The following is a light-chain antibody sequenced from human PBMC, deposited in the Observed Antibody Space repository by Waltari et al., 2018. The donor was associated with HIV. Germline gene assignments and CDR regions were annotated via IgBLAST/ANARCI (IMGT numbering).Light chain of an antibody. CDR1: RGDIASSY. CDR2: EDN. Sequence: FILTQPHSVSESPGKTVIISCTRNRGDIASSYVQWYQQRPGSAPTPVIYEDNRRPSGVPDRFSGSIDSASNSAFLTISGLKTEDEAAYYCQSYDYTIQVFGGGTKLTVL. CDR3: QSYDYTIQV. J-gene: IGLJ3*02. V-gene: IGLV6-57*04.